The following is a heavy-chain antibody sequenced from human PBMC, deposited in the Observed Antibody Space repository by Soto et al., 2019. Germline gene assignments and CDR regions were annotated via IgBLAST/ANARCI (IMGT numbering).Heavy chain of an antibody. CDR3: ARGIGYCSGGSCTRRQFYMDV. J-gene: IGHJ6*03. Sequence: SETLSLTCTVSGGSINSGGYYWSWIRQHPGKGLEWIGYIYYSGSTYYNPSLKSRVTISVDTSKNQFSLKLSSVTAADTAVYYCARGIGYCSGGSCTRRQFYMDVWGKGTTVTVSS. D-gene: IGHD2-15*01. CDR2: IYYSGST. V-gene: IGHV4-31*03. CDR1: GGSINSGGYY.